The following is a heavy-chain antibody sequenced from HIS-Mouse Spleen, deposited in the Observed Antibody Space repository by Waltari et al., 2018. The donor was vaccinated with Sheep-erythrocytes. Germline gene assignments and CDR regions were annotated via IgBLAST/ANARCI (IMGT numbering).Heavy chain of an antibody. CDR1: GYSFTSYW. D-gene: IGHD5-12*01. J-gene: IGHJ4*02. V-gene: IGHV5-51*01. CDR2: ISPGDSDP. Sequence: EVQLVQSGAEVKKPGESLKISCKGSGYSFTSYWIGWVRQMPGKGLEWMGVISPGDSDPIYGAPYQGQVTVSADKSISTAYLQWSSLKASDTAMYYCARLFYVDIVATTLFDYWGQGTLVTVSS. CDR3: ARLFYVDIVATTLFDY.